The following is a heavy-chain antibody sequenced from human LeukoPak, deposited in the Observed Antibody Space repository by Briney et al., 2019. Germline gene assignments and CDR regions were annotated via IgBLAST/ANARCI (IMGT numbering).Heavy chain of an antibody. V-gene: IGHV4-39*07. Sequence: PSETLSLTCAVSGASIRSSGSFWGWFRQPPGKGLELLGTISHSGTTYYNPSLKSRVTISTDTSKNNFSLKLNSVTAADTAIYYCTRDLGNWLIDYWGQGTLVTVSS. CDR1: GASIRSSGSF. J-gene: IGHJ4*02. CDR3: TRDLGNWLIDY. CDR2: ISHSGTT. D-gene: IGHD4-23*01.